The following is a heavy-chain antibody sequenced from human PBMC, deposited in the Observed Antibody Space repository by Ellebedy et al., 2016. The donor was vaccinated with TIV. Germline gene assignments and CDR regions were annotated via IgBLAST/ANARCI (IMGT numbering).Heavy chain of an antibody. J-gene: IGHJ6*02. CDR3: ARQGSSGSWTYYGMDV. Sequence: MPSETLSLTCTVSGDSLTNQYWSWIRQPPGKGLEWIGYIYFSGRTNYNPSLKSRVTMSVETSKDQFSLKVSSVTAADTAVYYCARQGSSGSWTYYGMDVWGRGTTVTVSS. CDR2: IYFSGRT. CDR1: GDSLTNQY. D-gene: IGHD3-10*01. V-gene: IGHV4-59*08.